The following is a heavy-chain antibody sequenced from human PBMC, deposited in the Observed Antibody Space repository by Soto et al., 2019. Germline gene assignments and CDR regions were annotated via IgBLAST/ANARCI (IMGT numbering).Heavy chain of an antibody. D-gene: IGHD1-1*01. CDR3: AGDLALEPSGVAY. V-gene: IGHV3-30-3*01. CDR2: ISYDGSNK. CDR1: GFTFSSYA. J-gene: IGHJ4*02. Sequence: QVQLVESGGGVVQPGRSLRLSCAASGFTFSSYAMHWVRQAPGKGLEWVAVISYDGSNKYYADSVKGRFTISGDNSKNTLYLQMNSLGAEDRAVYYCAGDLALEPSGVAYWGQGTLVTVSS.